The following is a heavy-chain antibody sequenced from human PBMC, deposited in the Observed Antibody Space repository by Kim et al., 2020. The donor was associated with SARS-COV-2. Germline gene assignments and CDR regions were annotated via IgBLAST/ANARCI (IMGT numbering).Heavy chain of an antibody. D-gene: IGHD4-17*01. Sequence: GGSLRLSFVASGFTFSSYAMSWVRQAPGKGLEWVSAISGSGGSTYYADSVKGRFTISRDNSKNTLYLQMNSLRAEDTAVYYCAKGNNDYGDYWDFDYWGQGTLVTVSS. V-gene: IGHV3-23*01. CDR3: AKGNNDYGDYWDFDY. J-gene: IGHJ4*02. CDR2: ISGSGGST. CDR1: GFTFSSYA.